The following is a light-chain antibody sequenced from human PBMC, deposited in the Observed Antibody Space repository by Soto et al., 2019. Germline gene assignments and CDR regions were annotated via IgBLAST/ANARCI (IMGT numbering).Light chain of an antibody. Sequence: QPVLTQPPSASASLGASVTLTCTLSSGYSNYKVDWYQQRPGKGPRFVMRVGAGGIVGSKGDGIPDRFSVLGSGLNRYLNIKNSQEEDESDYHCGADHGSGSNFVWVFGGGTNVTVL. CDR3: GADHGSGSNFVWV. V-gene: IGLV9-49*01. J-gene: IGLJ3*02. CDR2: VGAGGIVG. CDR1: SGYSNYK.